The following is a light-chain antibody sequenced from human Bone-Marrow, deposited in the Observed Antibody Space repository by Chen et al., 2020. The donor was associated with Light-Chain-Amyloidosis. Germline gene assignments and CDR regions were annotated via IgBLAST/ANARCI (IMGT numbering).Light chain of an antibody. CDR1: NIGSTS. Sequence: SYVLTQPPSVSVAPGQTATIACGGNNIGSTSVHWYQQTPGQAPLLVVYDDRDRPSGIPERFSGSNSGNTATLTINRVEAGDEADYYCQVWDTTRGVFGGGTKLTVL. V-gene: IGLV3-21*02. CDR3: QVWDTTRGV. CDR2: DDR. J-gene: IGLJ3*02.